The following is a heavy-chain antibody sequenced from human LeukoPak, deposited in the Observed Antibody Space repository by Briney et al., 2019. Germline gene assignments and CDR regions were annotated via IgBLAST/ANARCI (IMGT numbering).Heavy chain of an antibody. CDR1: GFTVNSNY. CDR3: ATPRSGGSYSLFDY. J-gene: IGHJ4*02. V-gene: IGHV3-53*01. CDR2: IYSGGST. Sequence: PGGSLRLSCAASGFTVNSNYMSWVRQAPGKGLEWVSVIYSGGSTYYADSVKGRFTISRDNSKNTLYLQMNSLRAEDTAVYYCATPRSGGSYSLFDYWGQGTLVTVSS. D-gene: IGHD1-26*01.